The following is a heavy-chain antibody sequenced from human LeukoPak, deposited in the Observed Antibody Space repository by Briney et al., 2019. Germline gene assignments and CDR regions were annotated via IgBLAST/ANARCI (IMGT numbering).Heavy chain of an antibody. CDR2: INEDGSDK. D-gene: IGHD3-10*01. CDR1: GFMFTDSW. CDR3: AKDFTYGSGSYYYFDY. Sequence: GGSLRLSCAASGFMFTDSWMAWVRQAPGKGLEWLANINEDGSDKNYVVALKGRFTISRDNAEKSLYLQMNSLRAEDTAVYYCAKDFTYGSGSYYYFDYWGQGTLVTVSS. J-gene: IGHJ4*02. V-gene: IGHV3-7*01.